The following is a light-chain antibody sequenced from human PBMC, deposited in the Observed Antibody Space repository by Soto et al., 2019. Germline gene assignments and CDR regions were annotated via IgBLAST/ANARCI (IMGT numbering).Light chain of an antibody. J-gene: IGKJ1*01. CDR2: GAS. CDR3: LQHNSYPIT. V-gene: IGKV1-5*01. Sequence: DIQMTQSPSTLSGSVGDRVTITCRASQTISSWLAWYQQKPGKAPERLIYGASSLQSGVPSRFSGSGSGTEFTLTISSLQPEDFATYYCLQHNSYPITFGQGTKVDI. CDR1: QTISSW.